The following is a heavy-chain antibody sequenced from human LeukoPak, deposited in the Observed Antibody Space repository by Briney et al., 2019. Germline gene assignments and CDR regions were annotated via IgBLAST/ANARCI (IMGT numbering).Heavy chain of an antibody. J-gene: IGHJ4*02. CDR2: INHSGST. CDR1: GGSFSGYY. CDR3: ARDVGRGYCRD. Sequence: SETLSLTCAVYGGSFSGYYWSWIRQPPGKGLEWIGEINHSGSTNYNPSLKSRVTISVDTSKNQFSLKLSSVTAADTAVYYCARDVGRGYCRDWGQGTLVTVS. D-gene: IGHD2-15*01. V-gene: IGHV4-34*01.